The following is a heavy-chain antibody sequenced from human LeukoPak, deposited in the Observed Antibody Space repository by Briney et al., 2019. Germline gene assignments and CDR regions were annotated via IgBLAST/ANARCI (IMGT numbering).Heavy chain of an antibody. Sequence: SETLSLTCTVSGGSISSSSYYWGWIRQPPGKGLEWIGSIYYSGSTYYNPSLKSRVTISVDTSKNQFSLKLSSVTAADTAVYYRARVSAMALDYWGQGTLVTVSS. D-gene: IGHD5-18*01. CDR2: IYYSGST. J-gene: IGHJ4*02. CDR1: GGSISSSSYY. CDR3: ARVSAMALDY. V-gene: IGHV4-39*07.